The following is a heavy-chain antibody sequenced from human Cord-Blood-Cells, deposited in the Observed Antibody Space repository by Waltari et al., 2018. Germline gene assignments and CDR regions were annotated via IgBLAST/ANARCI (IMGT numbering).Heavy chain of an antibody. CDR3: ARRGYCSGGSCYGLYYFDY. CDR1: GGSSSSSSYY. J-gene: IGHJ4*02. Sequence: QMQLQESGPGLVKPSETPSLTCTGSGGSSSSSSYYWGGIRTPPGKGLEWIGSIYYSGSTYYNPSLKSRVTISVDTSKNQFSLKLSSVTAADTAVYYCARRGYCSGGSCYGLYYFDYWGQGTLVTVSS. CDR2: IYYSGST. D-gene: IGHD2-15*01. V-gene: IGHV4-39*01.